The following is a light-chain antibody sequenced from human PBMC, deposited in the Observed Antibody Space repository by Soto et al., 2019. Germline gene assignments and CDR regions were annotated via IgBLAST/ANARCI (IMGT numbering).Light chain of an antibody. CDR1: SSDVGSYNL. CDR3: CSYAGSRV. J-gene: IGLJ2*01. Sequence: QSVLTQPASVSGSPGQSITISCTGTSSDVGSYNLVSWYQQHPGKAPKLMIYEGSKRPSGVSKRFSGSKSVNTASLTISGLQAEDEADYYCCSYAGSRVFGGGTKVTVL. CDR2: EGS. V-gene: IGLV2-23*01.